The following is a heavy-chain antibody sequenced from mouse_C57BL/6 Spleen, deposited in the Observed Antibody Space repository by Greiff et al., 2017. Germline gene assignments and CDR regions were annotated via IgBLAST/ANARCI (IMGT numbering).Heavy chain of an antibody. Sequence: EVQLQQSVPELVRPGASVKLSCTASGFNIKNTYIHWLKQSPEQGLEWIGRIDPANVNPKYAPKFQGTATITADTSSNTASLQLSSLTSEDTAIYDCARSGSNPYYYAMDYWGQGTSVTVSS. CDR3: ARSGSNPYYYAMDY. D-gene: IGHD2-5*01. J-gene: IGHJ4*01. CDR1: GFNIKNTY. V-gene: IGHV14-3*01. CDR2: IDPANVNP.